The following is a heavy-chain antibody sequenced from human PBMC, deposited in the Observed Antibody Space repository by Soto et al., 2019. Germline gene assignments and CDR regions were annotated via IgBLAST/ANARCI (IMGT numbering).Heavy chain of an antibody. CDR3: AKGATGTDY. D-gene: IGHD1-1*01. CDR1: GFTFNTYA. Sequence: EVQLLESGGGLVQPGGSLRLSCAASGFTFNTYAMNWVRQAPGKGLEWVSSITNSGGSTYYADSVKGRFTISRDNSKNTLYLQMNSLRVDDTAVYYCAKGATGTDYWGQGTLVTVSS. V-gene: IGHV3-23*01. J-gene: IGHJ4*02. CDR2: ITNSGGST.